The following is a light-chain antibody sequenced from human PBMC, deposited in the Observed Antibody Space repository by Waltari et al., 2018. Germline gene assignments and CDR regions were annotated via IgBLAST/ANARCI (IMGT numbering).Light chain of an antibody. CDR2: GAS. V-gene: IGKV3-20*01. CDR1: QSVSRA. J-gene: IGKJ1*01. Sequence: EIVLTQSPGSLSSSPGERVTLSCRASQSVSRALAWYQQKPGQAPRLLIFGASNRATGIPDTFSGSVSVTYFSLTISILDPEDFAVYYCQHYVRLPATFGRGTKVEIK. CDR3: QHYVRLPAT.